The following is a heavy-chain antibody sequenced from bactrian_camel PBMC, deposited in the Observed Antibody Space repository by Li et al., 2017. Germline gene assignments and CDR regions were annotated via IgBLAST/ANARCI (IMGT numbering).Heavy chain of an antibody. CDR2: IDSDGST. V-gene: IGHV3S53*01. D-gene: IGHD2*01. CDR1: GYTYISHSC. Sequence: HVQLVESGGGSVQAGGSLRLSCVASGYTYISHSCMGWFRRPPGQAREGVATIDSDGSTNYADSVKGRFTIAKDNAKNTLYLQMNNVKPEDTAMYYCGSDFPRRYCSAGYWTVFDYKGQGTQVTVS. J-gene: IGHJ4*01.